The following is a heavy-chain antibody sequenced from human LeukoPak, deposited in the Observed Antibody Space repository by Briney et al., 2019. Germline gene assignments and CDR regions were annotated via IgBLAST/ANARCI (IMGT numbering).Heavy chain of an antibody. CDR3: AKRVPNSGYDENYFDY. Sequence: GGSLRLSCAASGFTFSSYAMSWVRQAPGKGLEWVSAISGSGGSTYYADSVKGRFTISRDNSKNTLYLQMNSLRAEDTAVYYCAKRVPNSGYDENYFDYWGQGTLVTVSS. V-gene: IGHV3-23*01. D-gene: IGHD5-12*01. CDR2: ISGSGGST. J-gene: IGHJ4*02. CDR1: GFTFSSYA.